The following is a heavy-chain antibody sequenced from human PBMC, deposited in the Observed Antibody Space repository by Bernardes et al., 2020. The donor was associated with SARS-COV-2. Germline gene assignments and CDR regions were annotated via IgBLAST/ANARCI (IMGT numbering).Heavy chain of an antibody. J-gene: IGHJ5*02. D-gene: IGHD3-10*01. Sequence: SETLCLTCTVSGDSISAYYWSWIRQPPGKGLEWIGYISYSGSTKYNPSLKSRVTISVDTSKNQFSLKLSSVTAADTAVYYCAKAKFGDLTWFDPWGQGALVTVSS. V-gene: IGHV4-59*01. CDR1: GDSISAYY. CDR3: AKAKFGDLTWFDP. CDR2: ISYSGST.